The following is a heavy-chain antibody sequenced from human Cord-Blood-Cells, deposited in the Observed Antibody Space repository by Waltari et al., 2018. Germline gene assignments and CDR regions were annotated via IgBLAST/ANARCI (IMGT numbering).Heavy chain of an antibody. V-gene: IGHV4-34*01. CDR3: ARWDHSSSSDAFDY. J-gene: IGHJ4*02. CDR2: INHSGST. Sequence: QVQLQQWGAGLLKPSETLSLTCAVYGGSFSGYYWSWIRQPPGKGLEWIGEINHSGSTNYNPSLKSRVTISVDTSKNQFSLKLSSVTAADTAVYYCARWDHSSSSDAFDYWGQGTLVTVSS. CDR1: GGSFSGYY. D-gene: IGHD6-6*01.